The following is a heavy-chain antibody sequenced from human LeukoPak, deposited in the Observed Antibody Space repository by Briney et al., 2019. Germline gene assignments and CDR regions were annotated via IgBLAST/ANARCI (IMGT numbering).Heavy chain of an antibody. J-gene: IGHJ4*02. Sequence: GGSLRLSCAASGFNFIDYSMNWVRQAPGKGLEWVSAISGSGGSTYYADSVKGRFTISRDNSKNTLYLQMNSLRAEDTAVYYCAKGRTKYTGWYSGGYFDYWGQGTLVTVSS. CDR3: AKGRTKYTGWYSGGYFDY. D-gene: IGHD6-19*01. CDR2: ISGSGGST. V-gene: IGHV3-23*01. CDR1: GFNFIDYS.